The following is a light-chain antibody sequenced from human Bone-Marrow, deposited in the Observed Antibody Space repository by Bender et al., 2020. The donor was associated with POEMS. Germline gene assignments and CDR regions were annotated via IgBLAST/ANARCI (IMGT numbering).Light chain of an antibody. Sequence: QSALTQPASVSGSPGQSITISCTGTSSDVGAYNYVSWHQQHPGKAPKLMIYEVSDRPSGVSNRFTGSKSGNTASLTISGLQAEDEADYYCSSYAVNSMRVFGGGTKLTVL. CDR1: SSDVGAYNY. CDR3: SSYAVNSMRV. V-gene: IGLV2-14*03. J-gene: IGLJ3*02. CDR2: EVS.